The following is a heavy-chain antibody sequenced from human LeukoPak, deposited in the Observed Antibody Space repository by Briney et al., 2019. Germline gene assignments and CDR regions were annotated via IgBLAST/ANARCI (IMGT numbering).Heavy chain of an antibody. CDR3: ARQALLQGSATYFDY. CDR2: IYHSGST. J-gene: IGHJ4*02. Sequence: SETLSLTCAVCGYPISSGYYWGWIRPPPGTGLEYIRSIYHSGSTYYNPSRKSRVTISVDTSKNHFSLKLSSVTAADTAVYYCARQALLQGSATYFDYWGQGTLVTVSS. D-gene: IGHD2-15*01. CDR1: GYPISSGYY. V-gene: IGHV4-38-2*01.